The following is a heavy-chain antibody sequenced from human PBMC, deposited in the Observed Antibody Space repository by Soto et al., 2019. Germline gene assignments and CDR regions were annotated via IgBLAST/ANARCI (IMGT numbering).Heavy chain of an antibody. Sequence: EVQLVESGGGLVKPGGSLRLSCAASGFTFSSYSMNWVRQAPGKGLEWVSSISSSSSYIYYADSVKGRFTISRDNAKNSLYLQMNSLRAEDTAVYYCARDPGVRGTPKSIDYWGQGTLVTVSS. CDR2: ISSSSSYI. V-gene: IGHV3-21*01. J-gene: IGHJ4*02. CDR1: GFTFSSYS. D-gene: IGHD1-7*01. CDR3: ARDPGVRGTPKSIDY.